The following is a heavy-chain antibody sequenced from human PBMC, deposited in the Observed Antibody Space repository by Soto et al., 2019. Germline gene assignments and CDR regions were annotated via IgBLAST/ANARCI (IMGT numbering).Heavy chain of an antibody. Sequence: QVQLQESGPGLVKPSQTLSLTCTVSGGSITSSGYYWSWIRQHPGEGLEWIGFTSNSGSTSYNPSXKXXGTISVDTSSNQFSLNLKSVTAADTAVYYCARGGGSTKVDYWGQGTLVTVSP. J-gene: IGHJ4*02. CDR2: TSNSGST. CDR3: ARGGGSTKVDY. D-gene: IGHD2-2*01. CDR1: GGSITSSGYY. V-gene: IGHV4-31*03.